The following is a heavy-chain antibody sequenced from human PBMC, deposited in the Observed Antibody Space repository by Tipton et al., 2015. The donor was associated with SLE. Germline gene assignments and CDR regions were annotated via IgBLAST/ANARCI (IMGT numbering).Heavy chain of an antibody. J-gene: IGHJ3*02. CDR2: INPSSGRT. CDR3: ARDIVVVTSSRGFDI. D-gene: IGHD2-21*02. Sequence: QSGAEVKNPGASVKVSCKASGYTFTNYYIHWVRQAPGQGLEWMGMINPSSGRTTSALKFRGRLTMSRDTSASTVYMDLSSLRSEDTAMYYCARDIVVVTSSRGFDIWGQGTVVTVSS. CDR1: GYTFTNYY. V-gene: IGHV1-46*01.